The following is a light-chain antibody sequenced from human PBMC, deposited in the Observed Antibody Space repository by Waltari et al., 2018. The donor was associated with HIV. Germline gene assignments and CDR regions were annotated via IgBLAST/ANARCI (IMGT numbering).Light chain of an antibody. Sequence: DIVMTQSPLSLPVTPGEPASVSCRSSQSLVHLYGYHYLDWDLQKPGQSPQVLIYLGSIRASGVPDRFSGSGSGTDVTLKVSRVEAEDVGVYYCMQALETPDTFGQGTKLEIK. V-gene: IGKV2-28*01. J-gene: IGKJ2*01. CDR3: MQALETPDT. CDR2: LGS. CDR1: QSLVHLYGYHY.